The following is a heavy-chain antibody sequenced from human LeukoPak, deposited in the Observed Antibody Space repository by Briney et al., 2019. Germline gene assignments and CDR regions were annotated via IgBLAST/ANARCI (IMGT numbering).Heavy chain of an antibody. J-gene: IGHJ4*02. D-gene: IGHD1-1*01. V-gene: IGHV3-74*01. CDR2: IDSDGNST. CDR3: ASEGTTGTTWGPDY. CDR1: GFSFSSYG. Sequence: PGRSLRLSCVVSGFSFSSYGMHWVRQAPGKGLVWVSRIDSDGNSTAYADSVKGRFTISRDNAKNTLYLQMNSLRAEDTAVYYCASEGTTGTTWGPDYWGQGTLVTVSS.